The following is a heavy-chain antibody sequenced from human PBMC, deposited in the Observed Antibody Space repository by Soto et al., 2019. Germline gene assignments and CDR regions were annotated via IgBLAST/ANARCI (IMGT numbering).Heavy chain of an antibody. V-gene: IGHV4-34*01. CDR1: GGSFSGYY. D-gene: IGHD4-17*01. CDR3: ARVGDSRFD. J-gene: IGHJ4*02. Sequence: KTSETLSLTCAVYGGSFSGYYWSWIRQPPGKGLEWIGEINHSGSTNYNPSLKSRVTISVDTSKNQFSLKLSSVTAADTAVYYCARVGDSRFDWGQGTLVTVSS. CDR2: INHSGST.